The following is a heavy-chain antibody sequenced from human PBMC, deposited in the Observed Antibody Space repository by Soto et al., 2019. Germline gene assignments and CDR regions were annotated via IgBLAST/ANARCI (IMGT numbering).Heavy chain of an antibody. V-gene: IGHV1-18*01. D-gene: IGHD2-2*01. CDR1: GYTFTSYV. CDR2: ISAYNGNT. CDR3: ARGRLGYCSSTSCYEGYYYYYMDV. J-gene: IGHJ6*03. Sequence: ASVKVSCKASGYTFTSYVISWVRQAPGQGLERMGWISAYNGNTNYARKLQGRVTMTTDTSTSTAYMELRSLRSDDTAVYYCARGRLGYCSSTSCYEGYYYYYMDVWGKGTTVTVSS.